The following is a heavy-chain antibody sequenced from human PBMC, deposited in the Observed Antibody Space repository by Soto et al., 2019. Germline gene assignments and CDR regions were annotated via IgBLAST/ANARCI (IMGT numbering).Heavy chain of an antibody. J-gene: IGHJ3*02. CDR3: AKGLTVAARFDGFDI. D-gene: IGHD6-6*01. V-gene: IGHV3-9*01. CDR2: ISWNSGGI. CDR1: GFTFDDYA. Sequence: VQLVESGGGLVQPGRSLRLSCAASGFTFDDYAMHWVRQAPGKGLEWVSGISWNSGGIGYADSVKGRFTISRDNAKNSMYLQMNSLRPEDTALYYCAKGLTVAARFDGFDIWGQGTMVTVSS.